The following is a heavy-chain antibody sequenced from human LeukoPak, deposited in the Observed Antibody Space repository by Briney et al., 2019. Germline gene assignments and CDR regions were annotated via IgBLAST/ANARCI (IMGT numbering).Heavy chain of an antibody. CDR2: IKQDGSEK. D-gene: IGHD6-19*01. Sequence: QSGGSLRLSCAASGFTFSSYWMSWVRQAPGKGLEWVANIKQDGSEKYYVDSVKGRFTISRDNAKNTLYLQMNSLRAEDTAVYYCARDSLSGWYDYWGQGTLVTVSS. CDR3: ARDSLSGWYDY. CDR1: GFTFSSYW. V-gene: IGHV3-7*01. J-gene: IGHJ4*02.